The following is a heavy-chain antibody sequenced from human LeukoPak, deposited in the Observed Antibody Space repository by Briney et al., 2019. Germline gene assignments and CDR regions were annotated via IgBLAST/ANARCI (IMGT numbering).Heavy chain of an antibody. D-gene: IGHD3-3*01. CDR1: GFILSGYF. V-gene: IGHV3-7*01. J-gene: IGHJ4*02. Sequence: PGGSLRLSCAASGFILSGYFMSWVRQASGKGLEWVASIKHDGSEEYYVDSVRGRFTISRDNTKSSLYLQMSSLRAEDTAVYYCATDRGWRTSGYYLYYFESWGQGTLVTVSS. CDR3: ATDRGWRTSGYYLYYFES. CDR2: IKHDGSEE.